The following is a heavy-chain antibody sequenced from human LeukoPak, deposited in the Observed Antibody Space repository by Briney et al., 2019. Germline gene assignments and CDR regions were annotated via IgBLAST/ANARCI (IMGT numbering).Heavy chain of an antibody. D-gene: IGHD3-10*01. J-gene: IGHJ6*02. CDR3: ARQGSGIFYNVVDV. Sequence: TGGPLRLSCAASEFTFRSYAMSWVRQAPGKGLEWVSAISGGVGTSYTSYYADSVKGRFTISRDNSKNTLYLQLNSLRAEDTALYYCARQGSGIFYNVVDVWGRGTTVTVSS. V-gene: IGHV3-23*01. CDR1: EFTFRSYA. CDR2: ISGGVGTS.